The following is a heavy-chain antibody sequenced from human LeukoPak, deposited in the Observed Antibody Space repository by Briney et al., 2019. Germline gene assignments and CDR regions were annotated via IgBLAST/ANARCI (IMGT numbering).Heavy chain of an antibody. CDR1: GFTFNNYS. J-gene: IGHJ4*02. V-gene: IGHV3-21*01. CDR2: ISSRSTYI. CDR3: ARGAERSGYDY. D-gene: IGHD3-22*01. Sequence: GGSLRLSCVASGFTFNNYSMNWVRQAPGKGLEWVSSISSRSTYIYYADSLKSRFTISRDNAKNSLYLQMNSLRGEDTAVYYCARGAERSGYDYWGQGTLVTVAS.